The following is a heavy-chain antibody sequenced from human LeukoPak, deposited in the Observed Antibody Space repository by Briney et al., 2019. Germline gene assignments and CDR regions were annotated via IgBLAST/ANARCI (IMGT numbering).Heavy chain of an antibody. J-gene: IGHJ4*02. D-gene: IGHD6-13*01. CDR3: ARESVAAGSFDY. CDR2: FYYSGRT. V-gene: IGHV4-59*01. Sequence: PSEPLSLTCTVSGGSFSSYYWTGIRRPPGKAREGIGYFYYSGRTSYNAPLKRPVTLSQDTRQNQSSLEMAPVTAADTAVYYFARESVAAGSFDYWGQGTLVTVSS. CDR1: GGSFSSYY.